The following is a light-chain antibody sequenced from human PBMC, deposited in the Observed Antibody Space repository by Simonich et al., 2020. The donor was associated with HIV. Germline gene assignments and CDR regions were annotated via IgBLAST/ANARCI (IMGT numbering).Light chain of an antibody. CDR1: QGISSW. CDR3: QQAITFPRT. V-gene: IGKV1-12*01. Sequence: DIQMTQSPSSVSASVGDRVTVTWRASQGISSWLAWYQQKPVKAPKLLIYAASSLQSGVPSRFSGSGAGTKFTLTISSLQPEDFATYYCQQAITFPRTFGQGTRVDVK. J-gene: IGKJ1*01. CDR2: AAS.